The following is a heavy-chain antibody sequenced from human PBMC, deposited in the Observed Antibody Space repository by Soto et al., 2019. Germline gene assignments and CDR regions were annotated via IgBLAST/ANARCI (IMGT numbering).Heavy chain of an antibody. V-gene: IGHV3-23*01. CDR2: ISGSGGST. J-gene: IGHJ4*02. D-gene: IGHD6-13*01. CDR1: GFTFSRYA. CDR3: AKENGYSSSWFEFDY. Sequence: EVQLLESGGGLVQPGGSLRLSCAASGFTFSRYAMSWVRQAPGKVLEWVSAISGSGGSTYYADSVKGRFTISRDNSKNTLYLQMNSLRAEDTAVYYCAKENGYSSSWFEFDYWGQGTLVTVSS.